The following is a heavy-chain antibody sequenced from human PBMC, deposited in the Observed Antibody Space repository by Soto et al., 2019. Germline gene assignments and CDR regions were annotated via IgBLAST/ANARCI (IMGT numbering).Heavy chain of an antibody. CDR1: GFTFSSYA. Sequence: QVQLVESGGGVVQPGRSLRLSCAASGFTFSSYAMHWVRQAPGKGLEWVAVISYDGSTKYYADSVKGRFTISRDNSKNTLYLQMNSLRAEDTAVYYCARRKTGTTMRDAFDIWGQGTMVTVSS. V-gene: IGHV3-30-3*01. J-gene: IGHJ3*02. CDR2: ISYDGSTK. CDR3: ARRKTGTTMRDAFDI. D-gene: IGHD1-7*01.